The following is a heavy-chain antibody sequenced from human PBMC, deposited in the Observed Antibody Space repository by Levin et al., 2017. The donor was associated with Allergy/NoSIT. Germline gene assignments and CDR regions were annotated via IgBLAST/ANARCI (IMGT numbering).Heavy chain of an antibody. D-gene: IGHD6-13*01. V-gene: IGHV3-30*18. J-gene: IGHJ6*02. CDR2: ISYDGSNK. Sequence: GGSLRLSCAASGFTFSSYGMHWVRQAPGKGLEWVAVISYDGSNKYYADSVKGRFTISRDNSKNTLYLQMNSLRAEDTAVYYCAKSVAAAGPYYYGMDVWGQGTTVTVSS. CDR3: AKSVAAAGPYYYGMDV. CDR1: GFTFSSYG.